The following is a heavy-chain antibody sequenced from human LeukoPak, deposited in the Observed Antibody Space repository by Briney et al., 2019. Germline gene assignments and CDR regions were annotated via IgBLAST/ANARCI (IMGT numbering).Heavy chain of an antibody. J-gene: IGHJ5*02. Sequence: PSETLSLTCTVSGGSVSGYFWSWIRQPPGKGLEWIGYIYYSGSTNYNPSLKSRVTISVDTSKNQFSLKLSSVTAADTAVYYCARIDYGGNRNWFDPWGQGTLVTVSS. CDR2: IYYSGST. D-gene: IGHD4-23*01. V-gene: IGHV4-59*02. CDR1: GGSVSGYF. CDR3: ARIDYGGNRNWFDP.